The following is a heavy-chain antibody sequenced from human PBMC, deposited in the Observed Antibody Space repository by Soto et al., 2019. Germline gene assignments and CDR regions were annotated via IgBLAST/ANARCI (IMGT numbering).Heavy chain of an antibody. CDR2: ISAYNGNT. CDR3: ARDISPAYGSGVDY. V-gene: IGHV1-18*01. CDR1: GYTFTSYG. D-gene: IGHD3-10*01. Sequence: APVKVSCKASGYTFTSYGISWVRQAPGQGLEWMGWISAYNGNTNYAQKLQGRVTMTTDTSTSTAYMELRSLRSDDTAVYYCARDISPAYGSGVDYWGQGTLVTVSS. J-gene: IGHJ4*02.